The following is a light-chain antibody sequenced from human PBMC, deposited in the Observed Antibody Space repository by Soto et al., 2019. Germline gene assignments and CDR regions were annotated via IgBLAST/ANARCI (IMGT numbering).Light chain of an antibody. J-gene: IGKJ1*01. CDR1: QSVSSSY. Sequence: EMVLTPSPGTLSLSPGERATLSCSVSQSVSSSYLAWYQQKPGQAPRLLIYGASSRATGIPDRFSGSGSGTEFTLTISSLQPDDFAIYYCKQYKSYFWTFGQGTKVDIK. V-gene: IGKV3-20*01. CDR3: KQYKSYFWT. CDR2: GAS.